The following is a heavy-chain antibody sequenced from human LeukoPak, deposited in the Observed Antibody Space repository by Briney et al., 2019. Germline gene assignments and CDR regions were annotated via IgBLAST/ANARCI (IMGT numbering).Heavy chain of an antibody. CDR2: IYHSGST. J-gene: IGHJ4*02. D-gene: IGHD3-9*01. CDR1: GGSISSGGYY. Sequence: SETLSLTCTVAGGSISSGGYYWSWIRQPPGKGLEWIGYIYHSGSTYYNPSLKSRVTISVDTSKNQFSLKLSSVTAADTAVYYCARERGGRYFDWLNIIDYWGQGTLVTVSS. CDR3: ARERGGRYFDWLNIIDY. V-gene: IGHV4-30-2*01.